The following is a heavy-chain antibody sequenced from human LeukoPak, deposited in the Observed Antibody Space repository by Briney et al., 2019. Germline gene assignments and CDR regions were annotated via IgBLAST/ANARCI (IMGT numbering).Heavy chain of an antibody. CDR1: GASISSFY. J-gene: IGHJ4*02. V-gene: IGHV4-59*08. Sequence: SETLSLTCAVSGASISSFYWSWIRQPPGKGLEWIGYVFYTGDTNYNPSLKSRVTVSLDTFKSQVSLSLTSVTAADTAVYYCARKRGSYYFDYWGQGTLVTVSS. CDR2: VFYTGDT. D-gene: IGHD1-26*01. CDR3: ARKRGSYYFDY.